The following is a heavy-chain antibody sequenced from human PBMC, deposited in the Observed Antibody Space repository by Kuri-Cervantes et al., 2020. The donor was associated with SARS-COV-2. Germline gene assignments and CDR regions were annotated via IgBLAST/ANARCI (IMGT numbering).Heavy chain of an antibody. V-gene: IGHV4-34*01. J-gene: IGHJ6*03. D-gene: IGHD2-21*01. CDR2: INHSGST. Sequence: SQTLSLTCAVYGGSFSGYYWSWIRQPPGKGLEWIGEINHSGSTNYNPSLKSRVTISLDTSKSQFSLKMNSVTAADTAVYYCARAITWIEHIVVLIATYYYYYYMDVWGKGTTVTVSS. CDR1: GGSFSGYY. CDR3: ARAITWIEHIVVLIATYYYYYYMDV.